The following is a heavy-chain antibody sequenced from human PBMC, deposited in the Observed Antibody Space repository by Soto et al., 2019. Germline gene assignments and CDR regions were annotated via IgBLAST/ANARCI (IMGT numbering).Heavy chain of an antibody. CDR1: GYSFSDYW. CDR3: ARRRQYCGTSTCRFDT. J-gene: IGHJ5*02. D-gene: IGHD2-21*01. Sequence: GESLKISCKASGYSFSDYWIGWVRQMPGRGLEWMGIIYPGGSDTRYSASFQGQVTISADKSISTTFLQWSSLKASETAMYYCARRRQYCGTSTCRFDTWGQGTLVTVSS. V-gene: IGHV5-51*01. CDR2: IYPGGSDT.